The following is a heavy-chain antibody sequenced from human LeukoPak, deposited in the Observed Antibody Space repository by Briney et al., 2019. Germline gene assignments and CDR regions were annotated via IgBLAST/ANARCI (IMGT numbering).Heavy chain of an antibody. CDR1: GYTFTSHG. Sequence: EASVKVSCKASGYTFTSHGITWVRQAPGQGLEWMGWISATNGNTNYAQKFRGRVTMTTDTSTTTVYMELRSLRSDDTAVHYCARARGYYDNSGHENLDYWGRGTLVTVSS. D-gene: IGHD3-22*01. V-gene: IGHV1-18*01. CDR3: ARARGYYDNSGHENLDY. J-gene: IGHJ4*02. CDR2: ISATNGNT.